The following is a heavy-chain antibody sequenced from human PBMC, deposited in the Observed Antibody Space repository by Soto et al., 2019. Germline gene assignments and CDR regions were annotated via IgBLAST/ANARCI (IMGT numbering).Heavy chain of an antibody. V-gene: IGHV3-23*01. J-gene: IGHJ5*02. Sequence: EVQLLESGGGLVQPGGSLRLSCAASGFTFSSYAMSWVRQAPGKGLEWVSAISGSGGCTYYADSVKGRFTISRDNSKNTLYRQMNSLRAEDTAVYYWANDPCMTKGGTPNWFDPWGQGTLVTVSS. CDR1: GFTFSSYA. D-gene: IGHD1-7*01. CDR2: ISGSGGCT. CDR3: ANDPCMTKGGTPNWFDP.